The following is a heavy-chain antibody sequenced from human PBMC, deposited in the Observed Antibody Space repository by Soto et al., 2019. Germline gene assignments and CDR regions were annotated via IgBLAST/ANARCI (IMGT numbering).Heavy chain of an antibody. CDR3: AREVLWFGELLFSYYYGMDV. V-gene: IGHV3-30-3*01. Sequence: TGGSLRLSCAASGFTFSSYAMHWVRQAPGKGLEWVAVISYDGSNKYYADSVKGRFTISRDNSKNTLYLQMNSLRAEDTAVYYCAREVLWFGELLFSYYYGMDVWGQGTTVTVSS. D-gene: IGHD3-10*01. J-gene: IGHJ6*02. CDR2: ISYDGSNK. CDR1: GFTFSSYA.